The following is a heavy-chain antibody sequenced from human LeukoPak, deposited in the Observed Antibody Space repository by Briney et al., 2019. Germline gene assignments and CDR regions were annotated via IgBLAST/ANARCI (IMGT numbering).Heavy chain of an antibody. CDR1: GGSISSGGYY. J-gene: IGHJ6*03. CDR2: IYYSGST. Sequence: SQTLSLTCTVSGGSISSGGYYWSWIRQHPGKGLEWVGYIYYSGSTYYNPSLKSRVTISVDTSKNQFSLKLSSVTAADTAVYYCARDCSGGSCYSGGYYYMDVWGKGTTVTVSS. CDR3: ARDCSGGSCYSGGYYYMDV. D-gene: IGHD2-15*01. V-gene: IGHV4-31*03.